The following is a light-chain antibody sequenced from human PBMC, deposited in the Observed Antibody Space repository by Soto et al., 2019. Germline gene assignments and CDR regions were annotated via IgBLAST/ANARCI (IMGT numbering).Light chain of an antibody. J-gene: IGKJ5*01. CDR1: RYLXTW. V-gene: IGKV1-27*01. CDR2: DAS. CDR3: QKYKTAPYT. Sequence: IQMTQWPSTVSASVGDRVTITCRASRYLXTWFVWYQPKPGKAPKILXYDASTWQSGVPPRLSGSGSGTHFTLTISSLQPEDAANYYCQKYKTAPYTFGQGTRLEIK.